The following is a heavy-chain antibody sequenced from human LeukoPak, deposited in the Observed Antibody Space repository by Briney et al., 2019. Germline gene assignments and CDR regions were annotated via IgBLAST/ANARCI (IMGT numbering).Heavy chain of an antibody. V-gene: IGHV4-34*01. CDR1: GGSFSGYY. J-gene: IGHJ3*02. D-gene: IGHD2-15*01. Sequence: PSETLSLTCAVYGGSFSGYYWSWIRQPSGKGLEWIGEINHSGSTNYNPSLRSRVTISVDTSNNQFSLRLGSVTAADTAVYHCARHCCSGPAKRVFDIWGQGTMVTVSS. CDR3: ARHCCSGPAKRVFDI. CDR2: INHSGST.